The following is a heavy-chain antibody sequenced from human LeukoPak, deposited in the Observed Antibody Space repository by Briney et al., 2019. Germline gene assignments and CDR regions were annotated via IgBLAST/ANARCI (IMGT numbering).Heavy chain of an antibody. D-gene: IGHD3-22*01. CDR3: ALTTMIVGYVFDI. J-gene: IGHJ3*02. V-gene: IGHV4-34*08. CDR2: INHSGST. CDR1: GFTFSSYA. Sequence: GSLRLSCAASGFTFSSYAMSWVRQAPGKGLEWIGEINHSGSTNYNPSLKSRVTISVDPSKNQFSLKLSSVTAADTAVYYCALTTMIVGYVFDIWGQGTMVTVSS.